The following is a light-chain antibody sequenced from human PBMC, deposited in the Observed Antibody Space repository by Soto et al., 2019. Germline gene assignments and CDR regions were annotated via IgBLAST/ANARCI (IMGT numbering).Light chain of an antibody. CDR2: GIS. CDR1: QSVTNRY. J-gene: IGKJ2*01. CDR3: QQYSSLPHS. Sequence: ESVLTQSPGTLSLSPGERATLSCRASQSVTNRYFAWYQQRPGQAPRLLIYGISNRATGIPDRFSGSGSGTDFILTISRLEPEDFVVYYCQQYSSLPHSFGQGTKLEVK. V-gene: IGKV3-20*01.